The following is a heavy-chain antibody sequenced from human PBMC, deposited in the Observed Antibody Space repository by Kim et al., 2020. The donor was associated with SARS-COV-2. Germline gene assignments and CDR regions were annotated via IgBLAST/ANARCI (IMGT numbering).Heavy chain of an antibody. J-gene: IGHJ6*02. CDR3: ALIVVVPAASYYYYGMDV. D-gene: IGHD2-2*01. CDR1: GGSISSSSYY. Sequence: SETLSLTCTVSGGSISSSSYYWGWIRQPPGKGLEWIGSIYYSGSTYYNPSLKSRVTISVDTSKNQFSLKLSSVTAADTAVYYCALIVVVPAASYYYYGMDVWGQGTTVTVSS. CDR2: IYYSGST. V-gene: IGHV4-39*01.